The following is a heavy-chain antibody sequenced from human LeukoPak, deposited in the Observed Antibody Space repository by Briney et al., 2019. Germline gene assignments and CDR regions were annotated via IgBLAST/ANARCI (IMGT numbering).Heavy chain of an antibody. CDR1: GYSFTNYW. V-gene: IGHV5-51*01. D-gene: IGHD1-26*01. CDR2: IYPGDSDT. CDR3: ARDGTYQNRGLYYYYMDV. J-gene: IGHJ6*03. Sequence: GESLKISCKGSGYSFTNYWIGWVRQMPGKGLEWMGIIYPGDSDTRYSSSFEGQVTISADKSITTAYLQWSSLKASDTAMYYCARDGTYQNRGLYYYYMDVWGKGTTVTVSS.